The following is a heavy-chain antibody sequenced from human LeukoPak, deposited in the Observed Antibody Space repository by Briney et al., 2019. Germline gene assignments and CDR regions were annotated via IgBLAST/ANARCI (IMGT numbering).Heavy chain of an antibody. CDR3: AREGKTCEQLVLDY. Sequence: PSETLSLTCTVSGGSISSGSYYWSWRRPPAGKGLEWMGRIYTRGSTNYNPSLKRRFTISEDTSKQQFSLKLTSVHAADTAVYYCAREGKTCEQLVLDYWGQGTLVTVSS. CDR1: GGSISSGSYY. J-gene: IGHJ4*02. V-gene: IGHV4-61*02. D-gene: IGHD6-6*01. CDR2: IYTRGST.